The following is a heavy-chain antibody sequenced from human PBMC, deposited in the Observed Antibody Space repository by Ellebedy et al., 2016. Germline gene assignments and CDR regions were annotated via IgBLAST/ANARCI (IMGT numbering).Heavy chain of an antibody. CDR3: APRAIAAPK. V-gene: IGHV3-53*01. CDR2: IYSGGDT. J-gene: IGHJ4*02. CDR1: GFTFSIYS. D-gene: IGHD6-6*01. Sequence: GGSLRLSXTASGFTFSIYSMNWVRQAPGKGLEWVSLIYSGGDTSYADSVKGRFTISRDSSRNTLYLQMNSLRAEDTAVYYCAPRAIAAPKWGQGTLVTVSS.